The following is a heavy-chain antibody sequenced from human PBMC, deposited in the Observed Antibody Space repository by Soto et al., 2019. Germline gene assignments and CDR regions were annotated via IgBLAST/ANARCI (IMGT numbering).Heavy chain of an antibody. CDR3: ARTYFDSSGYYYKAFDY. CDR2: TDYSGST. CDR1: GGSVSSNL. V-gene: IGHV4-59*02. J-gene: IGHJ4*02. Sequence: SETLSLTCTVSGGSVSSNLWSWIRQPPGKGLEWIGYTDYSGSTKYNPSLESRVTISVDTSKNQFSLELSSVTAADTALYYCARTYFDSSGYYYKAFDYWGQGTLVTVSS. D-gene: IGHD3-22*01.